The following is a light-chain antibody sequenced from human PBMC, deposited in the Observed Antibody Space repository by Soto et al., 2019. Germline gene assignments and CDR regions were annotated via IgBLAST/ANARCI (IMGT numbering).Light chain of an antibody. CDR1: QSVSRSN. Sequence: EIVLTQSPGTLSLSPGERATLSCRASQSVSRSNLAWYQQKPGQPPRLLIYGASSRATGVPDRFSGSGSGTDFTLTINRLEPEDFAVYFCQQYGSSPLTFGGGTKVEIK. CDR3: QQYGSSPLT. V-gene: IGKV3-20*01. CDR2: GAS. J-gene: IGKJ4*01.